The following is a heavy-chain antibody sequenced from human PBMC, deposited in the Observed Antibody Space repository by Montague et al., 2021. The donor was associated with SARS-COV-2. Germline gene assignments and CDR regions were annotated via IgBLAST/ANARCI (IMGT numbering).Heavy chain of an antibody. Sequence: SLRLSCAASGFTFSSYAMSWVRQAPGKGLEWVSVIYSGGSSTYYADSVKGRFTISRDNSKSTLYLQMNSLRAEDTAVYYCAKDLEEFITIFGVVTKSPLGMDVWGQGTTVTVSS. CDR1: GFTFSSYA. J-gene: IGHJ6*02. D-gene: IGHD3-3*01. CDR2: IYSGGSST. CDR3: AKDLEEFITIFGVVTKSPLGMDV. V-gene: IGHV3-23*03.